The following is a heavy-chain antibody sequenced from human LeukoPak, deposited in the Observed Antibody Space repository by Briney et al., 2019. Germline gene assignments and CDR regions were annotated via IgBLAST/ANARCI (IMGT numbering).Heavy chain of an antibody. Sequence: SETLSLTCTVSGGSISSYYWSWVRQPPGKGLEWIGYIYYSGSTNYNPSLKSRVTISVDTSKNQFSLKLSSVTAADTAVYYCARHPNARKDYWGQGTLVTVSS. V-gene: IGHV4-59*08. CDR2: IYYSGST. CDR1: GGSISSYY. J-gene: IGHJ4*02. CDR3: ARHPNARKDY. D-gene: IGHD1-1*01.